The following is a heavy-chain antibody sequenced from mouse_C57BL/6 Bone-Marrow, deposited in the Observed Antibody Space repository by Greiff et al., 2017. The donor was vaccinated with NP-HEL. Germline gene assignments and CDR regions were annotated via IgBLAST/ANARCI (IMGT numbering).Heavy chain of an antibody. CDR3: AYSFYYYGSSLAWFAY. J-gene: IGHJ3*01. CDR2: ISYDGSN. D-gene: IGHD1-1*01. V-gene: IGHV3-6*01. Sequence: EVQLVESGPGLVKPSQSLSLTCSVTGYSITSGYYWNWIRQFPGNKLEWMGYISYDGSNNYNPSLKNRISITRDTSKNQFFLTLNSVTTEDTATYYCAYSFYYYGSSLAWFAYWGQGTLVTVSA. CDR1: GYSITSGYY.